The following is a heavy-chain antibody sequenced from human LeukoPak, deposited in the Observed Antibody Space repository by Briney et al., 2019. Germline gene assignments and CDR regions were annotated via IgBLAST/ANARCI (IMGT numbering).Heavy chain of an antibody. CDR3: ARDPVRYRGGYYFDY. D-gene: IGHD4-11*01. J-gene: IGHJ4*02. V-gene: IGHV1-69*05. CDR2: IIPIFGTA. CDR1: GGTFSRYA. Sequence: EASVKVSCKASGGTFSRYAISWVRQAPGQGLEWMGGIIPIFGTANYAQKFQGRVTITTDESTSTAYMELSSLRSEDTAVYYCARDPVRYRGGYYFDYWGQGTLVTVSS.